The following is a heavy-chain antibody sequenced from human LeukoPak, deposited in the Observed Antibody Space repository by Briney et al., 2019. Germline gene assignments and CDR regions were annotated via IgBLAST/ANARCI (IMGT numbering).Heavy chain of an antibody. J-gene: IGHJ4*02. Sequence: PSETLSLTCAVYGGSFSGYYWSWIRQPPGKGLEWIGEINHSGSTNYNPSLKSRVTISVDTSKNQFSLKLSSVTAADTAVYYCAREGCSSTSCYRLSYWGQGTLVTVSS. CDR2: INHSGST. CDR1: GGSFSGYY. CDR3: AREGCSSTSCYRLSY. D-gene: IGHD2-2*01. V-gene: IGHV4-34*01.